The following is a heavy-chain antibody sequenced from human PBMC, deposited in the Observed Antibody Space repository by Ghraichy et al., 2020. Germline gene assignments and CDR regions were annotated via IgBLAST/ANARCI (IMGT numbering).Heavy chain of an antibody. CDR3: ARHRKVQGVFYGSYRSYFYMGV. D-gene: IGHD3-10*01. CDR1: DYSISTPYS. J-gene: IGHJ6*03. Sequence: SETLSLTCAVSDYSISTPYSWGWIRQPPGKGLEWIGAVSHTGTTYYNPSLKSRVSMSIDTSKNKFSLNLSSVLAADAAVYYCARHRKVQGVFYGSYRSYFYMGVWGKGTTVTVSS. V-gene: IGHV4-38-2*01. CDR2: VSHTGTT.